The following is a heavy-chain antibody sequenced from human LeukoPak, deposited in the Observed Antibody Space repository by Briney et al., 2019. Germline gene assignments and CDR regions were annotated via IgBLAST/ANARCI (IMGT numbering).Heavy chain of an antibody. CDR2: INSDGSST. Sequence: AGGSLTLSCAASGFPFSSYWMHWVRHAPGKGLVWVSRINSDGSSTIYADSVKGRFTISRDNAKNTLYLQMNSLRAEDTAVYYCARDNYGDGVDYWGQGTLVTVSS. D-gene: IGHD4-17*01. CDR3: ARDNYGDGVDY. V-gene: IGHV3-74*01. CDR1: GFPFSSYW. J-gene: IGHJ4*02.